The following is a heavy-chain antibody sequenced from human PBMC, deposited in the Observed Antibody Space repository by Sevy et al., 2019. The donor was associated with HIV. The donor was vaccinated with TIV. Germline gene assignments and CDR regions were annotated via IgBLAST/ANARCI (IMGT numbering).Heavy chain of an antibody. D-gene: IGHD7-27*01. J-gene: IGHJ4*02. V-gene: IGHV3-30-3*01. CDR1: GFTFSTYA. CDR2: VSSDGSEI. Sequence: GGSLRLSCAVSGFTFSTYAMHWVRQAPGKGLECVAIVSSDGSEINYADSVKGRFTISRDNSRNTLYLQMNSLRTENTTLYYWAGDQLGSIDYWGQGTLVTVSS. CDR3: AGDQLGSIDY.